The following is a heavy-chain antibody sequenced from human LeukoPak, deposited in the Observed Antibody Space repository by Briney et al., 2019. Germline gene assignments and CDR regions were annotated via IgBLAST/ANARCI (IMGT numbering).Heavy chain of an antibody. Sequence: GGSLRLSCAASGFTFSSYWMSWVRQAPGKGLEWVANIKQDGSEKYYVDSVKGRFTISRDNAKNSLYLQMNSLRAEDTAVYYCAKDLLLGDYYFDYWGQGTLVTVSS. J-gene: IGHJ4*02. V-gene: IGHV3-7*03. D-gene: IGHD3-16*01. CDR1: GFTFSSYW. CDR2: IKQDGSEK. CDR3: AKDLLLGDYYFDY.